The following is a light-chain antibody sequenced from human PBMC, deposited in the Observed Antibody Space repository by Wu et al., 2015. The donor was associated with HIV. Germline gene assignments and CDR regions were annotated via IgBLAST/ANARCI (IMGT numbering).Light chain of an antibody. Sequence: EIVLTQSPGTLSLSPGERATLSCRASQSLSSIYLAWYQQKPGQAPRLLIYGASSRATGIPDRFSGSGSGTDFTLTISSLQPDDFATYYCQQYNSYSLAFGQGTKVEIK. V-gene: IGKV3-20*01. CDR1: QSLSSIY. J-gene: IGKJ1*01. CDR3: QQYNSYSLA. CDR2: GAS.